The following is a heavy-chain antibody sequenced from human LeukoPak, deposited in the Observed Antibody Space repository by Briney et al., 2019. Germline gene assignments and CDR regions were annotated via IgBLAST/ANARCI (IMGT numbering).Heavy chain of an antibody. D-gene: IGHD2-2*01. V-gene: IGHV3-30*04. J-gene: IGHJ4*02. CDR3: ARGHCSSTSCSNFDY. CDR1: EFTFSSYA. CDR2: ISYDGSNK. Sequence: PGRSLRLSCAASEFTFSSYAMHWVRQAPGKGLEWVAVISYDGSNKYYADSVKGRFTISRDNSKNTLYLQMNSLRAEDTAVYYCARGHCSSTSCSNFDYWGQGTLVTVSS.